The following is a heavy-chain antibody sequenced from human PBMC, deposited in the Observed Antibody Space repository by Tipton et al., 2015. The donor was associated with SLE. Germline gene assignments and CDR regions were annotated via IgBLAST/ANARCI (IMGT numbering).Heavy chain of an antibody. CDR2: INQDGSEK. Sequence: SLRLSCAASGFTFSSYWMSWVRQAPGKGLEWVANINQDGSEKYYVDSVKGRFTISRDNAKNSLYLQMNSLRAEDTAVYYCARNRGWYNWYFDLWGRGTLVTVSS. CDR1: GFTFSSYW. V-gene: IGHV3-7*01. D-gene: IGHD6-19*01. CDR3: ARNRGWYNWYFDL. J-gene: IGHJ2*01.